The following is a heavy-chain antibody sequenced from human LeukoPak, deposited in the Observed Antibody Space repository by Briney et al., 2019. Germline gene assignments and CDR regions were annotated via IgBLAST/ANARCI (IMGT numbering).Heavy chain of an antibody. CDR3: TSRVLVPAAISDY. CDR2: IFSGDST. Sequence: GGSLRLSCAASGFTVIGKHMTWVRQAPGKGLEWLSVIFSGDSTYYADSVRGRFTISRDNSNNTLYLQMNSLTAEDTAAYYCTSRVLVPAAISDYWGQGTLVTVSS. J-gene: IGHJ4*02. CDR1: GFTVIGKH. D-gene: IGHD2-2*01. V-gene: IGHV3-53*01.